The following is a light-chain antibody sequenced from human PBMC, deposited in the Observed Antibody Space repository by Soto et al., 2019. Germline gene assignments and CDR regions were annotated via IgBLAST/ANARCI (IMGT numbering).Light chain of an antibody. CDR2: DDS. J-gene: IGLJ3*02. V-gene: IGLV3-21*02. CDR3: QVWDSSSDLWV. Sequence: SSVLTQPPSVSVAPGQTARLSCGGNNIGTKSVHWYQQGPGQAPVLVVHDDSDRPSGIPERFSGSNSGNTATLTISRVEAGDEADYYCQVWDSSSDLWVFGGGTKVTVL. CDR1: NIGTKS.